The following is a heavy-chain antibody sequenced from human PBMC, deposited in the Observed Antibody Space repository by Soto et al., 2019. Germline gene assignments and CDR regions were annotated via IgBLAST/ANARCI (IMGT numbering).Heavy chain of an antibody. J-gene: IGHJ6*02. Sequence: QVQLVQSGAEVKKPGASVKVSCKASGYTFTSYGISWVRQAPGQGREWMGWISAYNGNTNYAQKLQGRVNMTTDTSTSTAYMELRSLRSDDTAVYDCARDPVTPTYYYYGMDLWGQGTTVTVSS. CDR2: ISAYNGNT. D-gene: IGHD4-4*01. CDR1: GYTFTSYG. CDR3: ARDPVTPTYYYYGMDL. V-gene: IGHV1-18*01.